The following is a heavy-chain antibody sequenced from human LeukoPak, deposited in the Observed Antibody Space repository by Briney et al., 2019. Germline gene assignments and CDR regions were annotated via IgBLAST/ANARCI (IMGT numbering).Heavy chain of an antibody. CDR2: IRYDASEK. CDR3: ARDLRHCGRTTCHGS. Sequence: PGGSLRLSCAASGLIFSSYGMYWVRQAPGKGLEWVAIIRYDASEKYYADSVKGRFTISRDNSKNTLYLQMNSLRPDDTAMYYCARDLRHCGRTTCHGSWGQGTLVTVSS. CDR1: GLIFSSYG. J-gene: IGHJ5*02. V-gene: IGHV3-30*02. D-gene: IGHD2-2*01.